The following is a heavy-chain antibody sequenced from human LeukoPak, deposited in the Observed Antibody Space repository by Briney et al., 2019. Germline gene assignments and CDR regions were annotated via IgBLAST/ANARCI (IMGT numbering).Heavy chain of an antibody. CDR3: AKNPNCSSSSCYISPIDY. D-gene: IGHD2-2*02. Sequence: GGSLRLSCAASGFTFSSYAMSWVRQAPGKGLEWVSGVSGSGGSTYYADSVKGRFTISRDNSKNTLYLQMNSLRAEDTAVYYCAKNPNCSSSSCYISPIDYWGQGTLVTVSS. CDR1: GFTFSSYA. J-gene: IGHJ4*02. V-gene: IGHV3-23*01. CDR2: VSGSGGST.